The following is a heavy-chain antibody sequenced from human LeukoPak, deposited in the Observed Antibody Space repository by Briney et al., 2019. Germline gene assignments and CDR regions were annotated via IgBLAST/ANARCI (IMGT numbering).Heavy chain of an antibody. D-gene: IGHD3-22*01. Sequence: GRSLRLSCAASGFTFSSYAMHWVRQAPGKGLEGVAVISYDGSNKYYADSVKGRFTISRDNSKNTLYLQMNSLRAEDTAVYYCARGGYYYDSSPFDIWGQGTMVTVSS. CDR2: ISYDGSNK. CDR1: GFTFSSYA. V-gene: IGHV3-30*01. CDR3: ARGGYYYDSSPFDI. J-gene: IGHJ3*02.